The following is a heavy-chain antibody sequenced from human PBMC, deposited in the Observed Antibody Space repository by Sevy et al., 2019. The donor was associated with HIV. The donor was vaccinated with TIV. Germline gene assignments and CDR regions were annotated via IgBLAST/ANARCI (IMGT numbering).Heavy chain of an antibody. V-gene: IGHV3-21*01. CDR1: GFTFSSYS. CDR2: ISSSSSYI. CDR3: ASPYGSGRKNYYYYGMDV. Sequence: GGSLRLSCAASGFTFSSYSMNWVRQAPGKGLEWVSSISSSSSYIYYADSVKGGFTISRDNAKNSLYLQMNSLRAEDTAVYYCASPYGSGRKNYYYYGMDVWGQGTTVTFSS. D-gene: IGHD3-10*01. J-gene: IGHJ6*02.